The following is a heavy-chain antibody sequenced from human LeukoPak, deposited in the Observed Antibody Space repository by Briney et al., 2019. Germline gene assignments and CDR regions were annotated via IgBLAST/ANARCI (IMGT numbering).Heavy chain of an antibody. Sequence: GRSLRLSCAASGFTFSNYGMHWVRQTPGKGLDWVAVMSHDETFTYYAGSVKGRFTVSRDNSKNTLSLEVNSLRTEDTAVYYCVRDVSGSLDVWGEGTTVIVSS. J-gene: IGHJ6*04. CDR3: VRDVSGSLDV. V-gene: IGHV3-30*06. CDR2: MSHDETFT. D-gene: IGHD2/OR15-2a*01. CDR1: GFTFSNYG.